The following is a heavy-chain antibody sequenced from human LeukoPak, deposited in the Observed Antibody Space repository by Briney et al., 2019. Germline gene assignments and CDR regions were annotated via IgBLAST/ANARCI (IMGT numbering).Heavy chain of an antibody. CDR1: GYTFTTSG. CDR3: ARDPIAAAGGAEYFQH. CDR2: ISAYNGNT. J-gene: IGHJ1*01. Sequence: ASVKVSCKASGYTFTTSGINWVRQAPGQGLEWMGWISAYNGNTNYAQKLQGRVTMTTDTSTSTVYMELRSLRSDDTAVYYCARDPIAAAGGAEYFQHWGQGTLVTVSS. V-gene: IGHV1-18*01. D-gene: IGHD6-13*01.